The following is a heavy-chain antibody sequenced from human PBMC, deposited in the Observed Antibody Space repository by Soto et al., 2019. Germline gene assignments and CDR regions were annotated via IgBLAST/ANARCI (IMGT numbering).Heavy chain of an antibody. CDR2: ITPFNGDT. J-gene: IGHJ4*02. V-gene: IGHV1-18*04. D-gene: IGHD2-15*01. CDR3: ARVRVVVGATIDS. CDR1: GYTFSSNS. Sequence: ASVKVSCKASGYTFSSNSIHWVRQAPGQGLEWMGWITPFNGDTSYAQEFQGRVTMTTDTSTSTAFMELRSLRFDDTAVYYCARVRVVVGATIDSWGQGTLVTVSS.